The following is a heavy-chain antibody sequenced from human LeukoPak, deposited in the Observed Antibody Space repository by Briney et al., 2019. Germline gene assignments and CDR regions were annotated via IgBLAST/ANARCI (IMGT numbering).Heavy chain of an antibody. CDR3: ARDTDY. Sequence: GGSLRLSCAASGFTFSDYYMSWIRQAPGKGPEWVSYISSTDVIFYSDSVKGRFTISRDNAKNSLYLQMNSLRVEDTGVYYCARDTDYWGQGALVTVSS. CDR1: GFTFSDYY. CDR2: ISSTDVI. J-gene: IGHJ4*02. V-gene: IGHV3-11*04.